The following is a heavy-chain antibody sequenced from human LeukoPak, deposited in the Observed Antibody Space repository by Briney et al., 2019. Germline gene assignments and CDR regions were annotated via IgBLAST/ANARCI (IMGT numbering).Heavy chain of an antibody. D-gene: IGHD1-26*01. Sequence: ASVKVSCKASGYTFTSYDINWVRQATGQGLEWMGGFDPEDGETIYAQKFQGRVTMTEDTSTSTAYMELRSLRSDDTAVYYCAREGVGATNFDYWGQGTLVTVSS. CDR3: AREGVGATNFDY. CDR2: FDPEDGET. J-gene: IGHJ4*02. CDR1: GYTFTSYD. V-gene: IGHV1-8*02.